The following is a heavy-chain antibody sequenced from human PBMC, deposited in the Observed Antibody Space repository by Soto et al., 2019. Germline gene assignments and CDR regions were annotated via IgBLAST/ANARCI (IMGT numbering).Heavy chain of an antibody. J-gene: IGHJ2*01. Sequence: GGSLRLSCAASGFTFRSFWMHWVRQAPGKGLMWVSRITNDGSATDYADSVRGRYTISRDNAENMLYLQLNNLRADDTAVYYGARDAAPGYFDLWGRGTLVTVSS. CDR1: GFTFRSFW. V-gene: IGHV3-74*01. CDR3: ARDAAPGYFDL. CDR2: ITNDGSAT. D-gene: IGHD6-25*01.